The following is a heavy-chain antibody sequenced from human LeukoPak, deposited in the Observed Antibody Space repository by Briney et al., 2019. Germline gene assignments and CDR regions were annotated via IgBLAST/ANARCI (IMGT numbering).Heavy chain of an antibody. Sequence: GGSLRLSCAASGFTFSSYGMHWVRQAPGKGLEWVGRIKSKTDGGTTDYAAPVKGRFTISRDDSKNTLYLQMNSLKTEDAAVYYCTTDRMGSNAGNFDYWGQGTLVTVSS. J-gene: IGHJ4*02. CDR2: IKSKTDGGTT. CDR1: GFTFSSYG. D-gene: IGHD2-15*01. V-gene: IGHV3-15*01. CDR3: TTDRMGSNAGNFDY.